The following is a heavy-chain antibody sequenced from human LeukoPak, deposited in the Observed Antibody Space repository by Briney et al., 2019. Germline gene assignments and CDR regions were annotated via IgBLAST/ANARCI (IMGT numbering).Heavy chain of an antibody. J-gene: IGHJ4*02. Sequence: PGGSLRLSCAASGFTFSSYGMHWVRQAPGKGLEWVAVIWYDGSNKYYADSVKGRFTISRDNSKNTLYLQMNSLRAEDTAVYYCARDLYSGYDYSDYWGQGTLVTVSS. CDR3: ARDLYSGYDYSDY. CDR2: IWYDGSNK. D-gene: IGHD5-12*01. V-gene: IGHV3-33*01. CDR1: GFTFSSYG.